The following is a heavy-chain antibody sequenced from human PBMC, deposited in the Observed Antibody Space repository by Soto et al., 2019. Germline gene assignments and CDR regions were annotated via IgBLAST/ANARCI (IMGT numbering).Heavy chain of an antibody. D-gene: IGHD6-19*01. CDR3: ARDVAGKNWFDP. CDR1: GFTFSHYA. Sequence: QVQLVESGGGVVQPGRSLRLSCAASGFTFSHYAMHWVRQAPGKGLEWVAIISYDGSKKYYGDSVKGRFTISRDNSKNTLYLQINSLRVDDTAVYYCARDVAGKNWFDPWGQGTQVTVSS. J-gene: IGHJ5*02. V-gene: IGHV3-30-3*01. CDR2: ISYDGSKK.